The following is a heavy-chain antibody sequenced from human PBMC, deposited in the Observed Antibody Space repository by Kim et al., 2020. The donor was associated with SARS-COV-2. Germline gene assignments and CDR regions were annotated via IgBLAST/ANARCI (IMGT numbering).Heavy chain of an antibody. CDR1: GFTFTSYG. CDR2: ISAYNGNT. Sequence: ASVKVSCKASGFTFTSYGISWVRQAPGQGLEWMGWISAYNGNTNYAQKFQGRVTMTTDTSTSTAYMELRSLRSDDTAVYHCARELLAAAAEKRAFDYWGQGTLVTVSS. CDR3: ARELLAAAAEKRAFDY. D-gene: IGHD6-13*01. J-gene: IGHJ4*02. V-gene: IGHV1-18*04.